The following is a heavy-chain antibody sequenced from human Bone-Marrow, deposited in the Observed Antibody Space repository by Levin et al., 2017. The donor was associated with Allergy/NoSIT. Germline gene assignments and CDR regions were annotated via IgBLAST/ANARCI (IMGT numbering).Heavy chain of an antibody. CDR3: ASPPAASGTYSYSYYYMDV. V-gene: IGHV1-69*13. Sequence: SVKVSCKASGGTFSSYAISWVRQAPGQGLEWMGGIIPIYGTSQYAQKFQGRVTMTADESSATAYMELSSLRSEDTAVYYCASPPAASGTYSYSYYYMDVWGEGTTVTVSS. J-gene: IGHJ6*03. CDR2: IIPIYGTS. D-gene: IGHD2-2*01. CDR1: GGTFSSYA.